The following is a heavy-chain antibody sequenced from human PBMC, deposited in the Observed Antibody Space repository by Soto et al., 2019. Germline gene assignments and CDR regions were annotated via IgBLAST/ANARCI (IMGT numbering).Heavy chain of an antibody. CDR3: ARELSGSYYYFDY. CDR1: GFTFSSYS. V-gene: IGHV3-21*01. D-gene: IGHD1-26*01. Sequence: GGSLRLSCAASGFTFSSYSMNWVRQAPGKGLEWVSSISSSSYIYYADSVKGRFTISRDNAKNSLYLQMNSLRAEDTAVYYCARELSGSYYYFDYWGQGTLVTVSS. J-gene: IGHJ4*02. CDR2: ISSSSYI.